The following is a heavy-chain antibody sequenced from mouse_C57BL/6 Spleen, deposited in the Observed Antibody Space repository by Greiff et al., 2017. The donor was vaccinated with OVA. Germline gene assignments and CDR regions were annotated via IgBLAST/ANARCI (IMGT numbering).Heavy chain of an antibody. Sequence: EVKVVESGGGLVKPGGSLKLSCAASGFTFSDYGMHWVRQAPEKGLEWVAYISSGSSTIYYADKVKGRFTISRDNAKNTLFLQRTSLSSEDTAMYYCARGNSNPTWFAYWGQGTLVTVSA. CDR1: GFTFSDYG. CDR3: ARGNSNPTWFAY. D-gene: IGHD2-5*01. V-gene: IGHV5-17*01. J-gene: IGHJ3*01. CDR2: ISSGSSTI.